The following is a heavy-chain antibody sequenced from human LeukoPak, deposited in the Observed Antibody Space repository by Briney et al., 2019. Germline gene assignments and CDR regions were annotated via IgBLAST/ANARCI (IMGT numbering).Heavy chain of an antibody. V-gene: IGHV3-30*02. CDR1: GFTFSSYE. J-gene: IGHJ4*02. D-gene: IGHD2-2*01. Sequence: PGGSLRLSCAASGFTFSSYEMNWVRQAPGKGLEWVAFIRYDGSNKYYADSVKGRFTISRDNSKNTLYLQMNSLRAEDTAVYYCAKDVEPSSTSWHDYWGQGTLVTVSS. CDR3: AKDVEPSSTSWHDY. CDR2: IRYDGSNK.